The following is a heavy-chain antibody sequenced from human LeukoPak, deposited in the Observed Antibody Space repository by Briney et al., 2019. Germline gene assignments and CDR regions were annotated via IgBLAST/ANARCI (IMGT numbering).Heavy chain of an antibody. V-gene: IGHV3-21*01. CDR3: AREGGLIVVGEAGAFDI. CDR2: ISSSSSYI. Sequence: PGGSLRLSCAASGFTFSSYSMNWVRQAPGKGLEWVSSISSSSSYIYYADSVKGRFTISRDNAKNSLYLQMNSLRAEDTAVYYCAREGGLIVVGEAGAFDIWGQGTMVTVSS. D-gene: IGHD2-21*01. CDR1: GFTFSSYS. J-gene: IGHJ3*02.